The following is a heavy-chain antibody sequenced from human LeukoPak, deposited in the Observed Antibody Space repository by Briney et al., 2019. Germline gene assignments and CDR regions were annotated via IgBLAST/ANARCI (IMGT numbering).Heavy chain of an antibody. V-gene: IGHV4-34*01. D-gene: IGHD5-18*01. Sequence: SETLSLTCAVYGGSFSGYYWSWIRPPPGKGLEWIGEINHSGSTNYNPSLKSRVTISVDTSKNQFSLKLSSVTVADTAVYYCARGPDTAMVNYGMDVWGQGTTVTVSS. J-gene: IGHJ6*02. CDR1: GGSFSGYY. CDR2: INHSGST. CDR3: ARGPDTAMVNYGMDV.